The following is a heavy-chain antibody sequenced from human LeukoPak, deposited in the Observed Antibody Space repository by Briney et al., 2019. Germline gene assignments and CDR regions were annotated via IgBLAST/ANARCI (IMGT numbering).Heavy chain of an antibody. Sequence: GRSLRLSCAASGFTFSSYAMHWVRQAPGKGLEWVAVISYDGSNKYYADSVKGRFTISRDNSKNTLYLQMNSLRAEDTAVYYCAKDGGGRSGSYFDYWGQGTLVTVSS. CDR2: ISYDGSNK. V-gene: IGHV3-30*04. J-gene: IGHJ4*02. CDR3: AKDGGGRSGSYFDY. D-gene: IGHD1-26*01. CDR1: GFTFSSYA.